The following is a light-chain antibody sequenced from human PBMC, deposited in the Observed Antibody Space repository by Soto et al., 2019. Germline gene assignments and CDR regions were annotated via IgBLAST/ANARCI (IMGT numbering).Light chain of an antibody. CDR2: GAS. CDR3: QQYGTSPPLT. CDR1: QSVGSTY. J-gene: IGKJ4*01. V-gene: IGKV3-20*01. Sequence: EIVLTQSPGTLSLSPGERVTLSCRASQSVGSTYLAWYQQKLGQAPRLLIYGASIRATGIPDRFSGSGSGTDFTLTISRREPEDFAVYYCQQYGTSPPLTFGGGTKVEI.